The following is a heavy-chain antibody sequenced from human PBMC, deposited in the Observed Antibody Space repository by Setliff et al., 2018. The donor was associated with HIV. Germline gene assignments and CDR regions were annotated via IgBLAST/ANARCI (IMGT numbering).Heavy chain of an antibody. D-gene: IGHD3-10*01. J-gene: IGHJ5*02. Sequence: SETLSLTCAVSGGSISSAYWSWVRQPPGQGLGWIGYRYSGGSTKYNHYLKSRVTISVDTSKNRFYLTLKSVTAADTAVYYCASTRSGTYYGEMNWFDPWGQGILVTVSS. CDR1: GGSISSAY. V-gene: IGHV4-59*08. CDR2: RYSGGST. CDR3: ASTRSGTYYGEMNWFDP.